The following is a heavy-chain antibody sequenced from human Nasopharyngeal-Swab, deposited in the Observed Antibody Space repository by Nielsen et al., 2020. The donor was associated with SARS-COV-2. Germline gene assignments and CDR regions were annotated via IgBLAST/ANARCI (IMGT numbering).Heavy chain of an antibody. Sequence: VRQAPGKGLDWVSSISGSGVTYHADSVKGRFNISRDISKNTLYLQMNSLRADDTAVEDWEKEGEKRVTGYYIKTDNWFDPWGQKTLVTVSS. V-gene: IGHV3-23*01. D-gene: IGHD3-9*01. J-gene: IGHJ5*02. CDR3: EKEGEKRVTGYYIKTDNWFDP. CDR2: ISGSGVT.